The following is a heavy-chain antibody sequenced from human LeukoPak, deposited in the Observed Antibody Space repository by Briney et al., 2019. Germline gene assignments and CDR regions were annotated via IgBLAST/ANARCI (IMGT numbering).Heavy chain of an antibody. CDR3: AREPRLHYYDSSGSDY. D-gene: IGHD3-22*01. Sequence: GGSLRLSCAASGFTFSSYNMNWVRQAPGKGLEWVSYISSTSSTIYYADSVKGRFTISRDNAKNSLYLRMNSLRAEDTAVYYCAREPRLHYYDSSGSDYWGQGTLLTVSS. J-gene: IGHJ4*02. CDR1: GFTFSSYN. CDR2: ISSTSSTI. V-gene: IGHV3-48*01.